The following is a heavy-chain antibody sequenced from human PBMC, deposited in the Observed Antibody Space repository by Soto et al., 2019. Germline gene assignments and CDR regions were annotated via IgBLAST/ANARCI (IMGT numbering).Heavy chain of an antibody. Sequence: GGSLRLSCAASGFTVSSNYMSWVRQAPGKGLEWVSVIYSGGSTYYADSVKGRFTISRHNSKNTLYLQMNSLRAEDTAVYYCARAASDDYGDYGWYYFDYWGQGTLVTVSS. CDR3: ARAASDDYGDYGWYYFDY. CDR1: GFTVSSNY. V-gene: IGHV3-53*04. CDR2: IYSGGST. D-gene: IGHD4-17*01. J-gene: IGHJ4*02.